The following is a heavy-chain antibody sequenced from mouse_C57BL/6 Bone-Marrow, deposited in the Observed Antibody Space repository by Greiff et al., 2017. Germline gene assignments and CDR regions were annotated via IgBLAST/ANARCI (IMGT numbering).Heavy chain of an antibody. J-gene: IGHJ4*01. CDR2: IYPRSGNT. Sequence: ESGAELARPGASVKLSCKASGYTFTSYGISWVKQRTGQGLEWIGEIYPRSGNTYYNEKFKGKATLTADKSSSTAYMELRSLTSEDSAVYFCACDPSYGNYLYYYAMGYWGQGTSVTVSS. D-gene: IGHD2-10*01. CDR3: ACDPSYGNYLYYYAMGY. CDR1: GYTFTSYG. V-gene: IGHV1-81*01.